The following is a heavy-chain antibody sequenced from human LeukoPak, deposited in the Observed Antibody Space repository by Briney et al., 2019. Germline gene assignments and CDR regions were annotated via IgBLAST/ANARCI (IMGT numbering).Heavy chain of an antibody. V-gene: IGHV4-34*01. Sequence: PSETLSLTCAVYGGSFSGYYWSWIRQPPGKGLEWIGEINHSGSTNYNPSLKSRVTISVDTSKNQFSLKLSSVTAADTAVYYCARRRGDASGIYYIKYYYDYYMDVWGKGTTVTVSS. CDR2: INHSGST. CDR1: GGSFSGYY. CDR3: ARRRGDASGIYYIKYYYDYYMDV. D-gene: IGHD3-10*01. J-gene: IGHJ6*03.